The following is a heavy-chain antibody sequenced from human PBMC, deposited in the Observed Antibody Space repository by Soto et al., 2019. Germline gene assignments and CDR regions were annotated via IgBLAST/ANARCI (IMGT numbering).Heavy chain of an antibody. CDR2: ISGSGGNT. CDR3: AKDIDGATYYDFWHY. D-gene: IGHD3-3*01. CDR1: GFTFSSYA. Sequence: SGGSLRLSCAASGFTFSSYAMSWVRQAPGKGLEWVSAISGSGGNTYYADSVKGRFTISRDNSKNTLYLQMNSLRAEDTAVYYCAKDIDGATYYDFWHYWGQGSLVTVSS. V-gene: IGHV3-23*01. J-gene: IGHJ4*02.